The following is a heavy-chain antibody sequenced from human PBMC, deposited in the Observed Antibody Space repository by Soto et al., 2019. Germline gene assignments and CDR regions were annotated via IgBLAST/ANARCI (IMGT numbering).Heavy chain of an antibody. CDR3: ARAGAATLSDY. CDR1: GGSISSSNW. V-gene: IGHV4-4*02. Sequence: SETLSLTCAVSGGSISSSNWWSWVRQPPGKGLEWIGEIYHSGSTNYNPSLKSRVTISLDTSKNQFSLKLSSVTAADTAVYYCARAGAATLSDYWGQGTLVTVSS. CDR2: IYHSGST. J-gene: IGHJ4*02. D-gene: IGHD2-15*01.